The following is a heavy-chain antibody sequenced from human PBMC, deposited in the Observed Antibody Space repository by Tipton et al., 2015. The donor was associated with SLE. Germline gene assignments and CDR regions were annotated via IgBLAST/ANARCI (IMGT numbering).Heavy chain of an antibody. CDR3: ASPADSSTGDDVFDI. V-gene: IGHV3-11*01. D-gene: IGHD3-22*01. CDR2: VSSSGHTI. J-gene: IGHJ3*02. CDR1: GFTSSDYY. Sequence: SLRLSCAASGFTSSDYYMTWIRQAPGKGLEWVSYVSSSGHTIYYADSVKGRFTISRDNANNSLYLQMNRLRVEDTAVYYCASPADSSTGDDVFDIWGQGTMVTVSS.